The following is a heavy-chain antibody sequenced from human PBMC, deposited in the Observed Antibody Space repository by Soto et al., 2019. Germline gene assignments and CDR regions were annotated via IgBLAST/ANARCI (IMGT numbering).Heavy chain of an antibody. CDR1: GFIFSSYA. D-gene: IGHD5-12*01. Sequence: AGGSLRLSCSASGFIFSSYAMHWVRQAPGKGLEYLSVISNDGETTYYADSVKGRFTISRDNSKSTLYLQMSGLRVEDTAVYYCVKAGYNVYDSASDIWGQGTMVTVSS. V-gene: IGHV3-64D*08. CDR3: VKAGYNVYDSASDI. J-gene: IGHJ3*02. CDR2: ISNDGETT.